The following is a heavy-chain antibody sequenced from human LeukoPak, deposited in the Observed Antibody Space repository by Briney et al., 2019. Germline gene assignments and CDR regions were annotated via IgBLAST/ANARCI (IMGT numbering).Heavy chain of an antibody. J-gene: IGHJ4*02. Sequence: GASVKVSCKASGYTFTSYDINWVRQATGQGLERMGWMNPNSGNTGYAQKFQGRVTMTRNTSISTAYMELSSLRSEDTAVYYCARGNRPSPVLRFLEWLQYYFDYWGQGTLVTVSS. CDR3: ARGNRPSPVLRFLEWLQYYFDY. D-gene: IGHD3-3*01. CDR2: MNPNSGNT. V-gene: IGHV1-8*01. CDR1: GYTFTSYD.